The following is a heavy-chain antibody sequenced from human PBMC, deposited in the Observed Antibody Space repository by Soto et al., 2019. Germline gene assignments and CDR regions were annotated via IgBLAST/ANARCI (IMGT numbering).Heavy chain of an antibody. D-gene: IGHD3-22*01. J-gene: IGHJ4*02. CDR2: ISAYNGNT. V-gene: IGHV1-18*04. Sequence: ASVKVSCKASGYTFTSYGISWVRQAPGQGLEWMGWISAYNGNTNYAQKLQGRVTMTTDTSTSTAYMELRSLRSDDTAVYYCARLPYYYDSSGYLIHWGQGALVTVSS. CDR3: ARLPYYYDSSGYLIH. CDR1: GYTFTSYG.